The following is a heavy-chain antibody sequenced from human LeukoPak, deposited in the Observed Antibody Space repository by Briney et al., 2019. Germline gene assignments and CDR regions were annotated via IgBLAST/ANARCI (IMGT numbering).Heavy chain of an antibody. Sequence: GGSVRLSCAASGFNVNNSYMNWVRQAPGKGLEWVSVIFSSGPTYYADSVKGRFTISRDTSKNALYLQMNSLRAEDTAVYYCAISGLGFGEFRGLDYWGQGTLVTVSS. D-gene: IGHD3-10*01. CDR3: AISGLGFGEFRGLDY. CDR1: GFNVNNSY. J-gene: IGHJ4*02. CDR2: IFSSGPT. V-gene: IGHV3-53*01.